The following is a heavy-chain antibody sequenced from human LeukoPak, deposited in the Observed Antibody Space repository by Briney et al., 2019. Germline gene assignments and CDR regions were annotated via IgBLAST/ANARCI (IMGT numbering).Heavy chain of an antibody. CDR3: ARALNWFDP. Sequence: SETLSLTCAVYGGSFSGYYWSWIRQPPGKGLEWIGEINHSGSTNYNPSLKSRVTISVDTSKNQFSLKLSSVTAADTAVYYCARALNWFDPWGQGTLVTVSP. J-gene: IGHJ5*02. CDR1: GGSFSGYY. V-gene: IGHV4-34*01. CDR2: INHSGST.